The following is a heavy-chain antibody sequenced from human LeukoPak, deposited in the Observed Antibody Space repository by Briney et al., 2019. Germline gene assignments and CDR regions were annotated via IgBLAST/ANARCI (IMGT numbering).Heavy chain of an antibody. Sequence: GGSLRLSCAASGFTFDDYAMHWVRQAPGKGLQWVSSISWNGDDIGYADSVKGRFTISRDNAKNFLYLQMNSLRTEDKALYYCAKGSGTYQGPFDSWGQGTLVTVSS. J-gene: IGHJ4*02. CDR2: ISWNGDDI. V-gene: IGHV3-9*01. CDR3: AKGSGTYQGPFDS. D-gene: IGHD1-26*01. CDR1: GFTFDDYA.